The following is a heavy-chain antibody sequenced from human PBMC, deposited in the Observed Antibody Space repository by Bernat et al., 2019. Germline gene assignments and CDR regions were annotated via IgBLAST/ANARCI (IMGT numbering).Heavy chain of an antibody. J-gene: IGHJ6*02. V-gene: IGHV1-18*01. Sequence: GRCGAEVKKPGASGEVSCKASGYTFASYGISWVRQAPGQGLEWMGWISAYNVHTNYAQKLQGRVTMTTDTSTSTAYMELRSLRSDDTAVYYCARISLGYCSSTSCYVLYYYGMDVWGQGTTVTVSS. CDR3: ARISLGYCSSTSCYVLYYYGMDV. D-gene: IGHD2-2*01. CDR2: ISAYNVHT. CDR1: GYTFASYG.